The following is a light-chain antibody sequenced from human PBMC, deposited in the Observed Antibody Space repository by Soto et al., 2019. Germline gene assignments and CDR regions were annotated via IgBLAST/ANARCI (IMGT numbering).Light chain of an antibody. CDR3: QQYGSSPPYT. CDR2: GAS. V-gene: IGKV3-20*01. CDR1: QSVSSNY. J-gene: IGKJ2*01. Sequence: EIVLTQSPGTLFLSPGEGATLSCRASQSVSSNYLAWYQQKPGQAPRLLIFGASSRASDIPDRFSGSGSGTDFTLTISRLEPEDFAVYYCQQYGSSPPYTFGQGTKLEIK.